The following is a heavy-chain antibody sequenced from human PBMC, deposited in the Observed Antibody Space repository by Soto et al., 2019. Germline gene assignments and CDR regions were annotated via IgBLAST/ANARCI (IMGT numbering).Heavy chain of an antibody. J-gene: IGHJ6*02. CDR1: GGSISSYY. V-gene: IGHV4-59*01. CDR3: AREEDIAEKYYYYYYGMDV. D-gene: IGHD6-13*01. CDR2: IYYSGST. Sequence: SETLSLTCTVSGGSISSYYWSWIRQPPGKGLEWIGYIYYSGSTNYNPSLKSRVTISVDTSKNQFSLKLSSVTAADTAVYYCAREEDIAEKYYYYYYGMDVWGQGTTVTVSS.